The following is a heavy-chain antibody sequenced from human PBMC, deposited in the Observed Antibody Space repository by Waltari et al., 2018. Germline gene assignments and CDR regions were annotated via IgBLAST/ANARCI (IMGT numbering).Heavy chain of an antibody. V-gene: IGHV3-23*04. D-gene: IGHD2-21*01. J-gene: IGHJ4*02. CDR1: GFTSFNYF. Sequence: EVQLVESGGTSVQPGGSLRLSCAASGFTSFNYFISWVRQAPGTGLEWISASSDGGVYTYYADSVKGRFTISRDSSKNTIYLQMNSLRVEDTALYYCAKGFEDLLPFDHWGQGTLVTVST. CDR2: SSDGGVYT. CDR3: AKGFEDLLPFDH.